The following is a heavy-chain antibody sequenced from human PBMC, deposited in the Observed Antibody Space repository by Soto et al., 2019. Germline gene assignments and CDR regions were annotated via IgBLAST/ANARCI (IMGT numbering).Heavy chain of an antibody. V-gene: IGHV4-39*01. J-gene: IGHJ4*02. CDR1: GGSISSSSYY. D-gene: IGHD2-8*01. CDR2: IYYSGST. CDR3: ARQRIVYAIFSVYFDY. Sequence: SETLSLTCTVSGGSISSSSYYWGWIRQPPGKGLEWIGSIYYSGSTYYNPSLKSRVTISVDTSKNQFSLKLSSVTAADTAVYYCARQRIVYAIFSVYFDYWGQGTLVTGSS.